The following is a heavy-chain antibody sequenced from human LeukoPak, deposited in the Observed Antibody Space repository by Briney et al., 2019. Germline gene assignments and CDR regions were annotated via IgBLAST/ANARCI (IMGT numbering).Heavy chain of an antibody. D-gene: IGHD6-19*01. CDR2: IYTSGST. J-gene: IGHJ4*02. CDR3: ARVQRAGYSSGWYFFDY. Sequence: PSQTLSLTCTVSGDSISSGAYYWTWIRQPAGEGLEWIGRIYTSGSTNYNPFLKSRVTISIDTSKNQFSLKLSSVTAADTAVYYCARVQRAGYSSGWYFFDYWGQGTLVTVSS. V-gene: IGHV4-61*02. CDR1: GDSISSGAYY.